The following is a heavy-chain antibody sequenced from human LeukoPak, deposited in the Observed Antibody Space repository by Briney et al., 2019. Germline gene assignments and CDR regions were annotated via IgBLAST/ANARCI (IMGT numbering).Heavy chain of an antibody. J-gene: IGHJ4*02. CDR3: ARVVGTLLARKYTYSSSSNYFDY. CDR2: INHSGST. CDR1: GGSFSGYY. Sequence: SETLSLTCAVYGGSFSGYYWSGIRQPSGKGLEWIGEINHSGSTNYNPSLKSRVTISVDTSKNQFSLKLSSVTAADTAVYYCARVVGTLLARKYTYSSSSNYFDYWGQGTLVTVSS. D-gene: IGHD6-6*01. V-gene: IGHV4-34*01.